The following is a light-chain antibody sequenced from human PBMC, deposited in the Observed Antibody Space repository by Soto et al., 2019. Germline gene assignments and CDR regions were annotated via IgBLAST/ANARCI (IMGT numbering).Light chain of an antibody. CDR3: QQGNRFPFT. CDR2: AAS. J-gene: IGKJ3*01. Sequence: DIQMTQSPSSVSASVGDRVSITCRASQGISNWLAWYQQKPGRAPKLLIYAASSLQSGVSSRFSGSGSGTDFTPTFSSLQPEDFATYYCQQGNRFPFTFGPGTKVDIK. CDR1: QGISNW. V-gene: IGKV1D-12*01.